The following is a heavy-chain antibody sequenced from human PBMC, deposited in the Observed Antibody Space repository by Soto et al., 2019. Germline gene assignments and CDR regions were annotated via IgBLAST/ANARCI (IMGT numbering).Heavy chain of an antibody. V-gene: IGHV3-33*01. CDR2: IWYDGSNK. Sequence: LRLSCAASGFTFSSYGMHWVRQAPGKGLEWVAVIWYDGSNKYYADSVKGRFTISRDNSKNTLYLQMNSLRAEDTAVYYCARGWGYSYGPLAGYFDYWGQGTLVTVS. CDR3: ARGWGYSYGPLAGYFDY. J-gene: IGHJ4*02. CDR1: GFTFSSYG. D-gene: IGHD5-18*01.